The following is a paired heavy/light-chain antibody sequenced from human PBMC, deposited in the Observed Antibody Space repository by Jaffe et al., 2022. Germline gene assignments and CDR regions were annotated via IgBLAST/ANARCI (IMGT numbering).Light chain of an antibody. Sequence: VIWMTQSPSLLSASTGDRVTISCRMSQGISSYLAWYQQKPGKAPELLIYAASTLQSGVPSRFSGSGSGTDFTLTISCLQSEDFATYYCQQYYSFPPAFGGGTKVEIK. CDR2: AAS. CDR3: QQYYSFPPA. V-gene: IGKV1D-8*01. CDR1: QGISSY. J-gene: IGKJ4*01.
Heavy chain of an antibody. J-gene: IGHJ5*02. Sequence: EVQLVESGGGLVQPGGSLRLSCAASGFTFSSYEMNWVRQAPGKGLEWVSYISSSGSTIYYADSVKGRFTISRDNAKNSLYLQMNSLRAEDTAVYYCARGVDAGSGSYYIFDRNNWFDPWGQGTLVTVSS. CDR1: GFTFSSYE. V-gene: IGHV3-48*03. CDR3: ARGVDAGSGSYYIFDRNNWFDP. CDR2: ISSSGSTI. D-gene: IGHD3-10*01.